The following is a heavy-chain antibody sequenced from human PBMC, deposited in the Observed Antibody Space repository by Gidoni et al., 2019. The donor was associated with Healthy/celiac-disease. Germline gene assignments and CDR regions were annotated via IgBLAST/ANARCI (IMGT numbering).Heavy chain of an antibody. CDR2: IYYSGST. Sequence: QLQLQASGPGLVTPSDTLSLPCPVSGGSLSSSSYYWGWIRQPPGKWLEWIGSIYYSGSTYYHPSLKRRGTISVDTSKNQVSLKLSSVTAADTAVYYCAGERYNWNYFDYWGQGTLVTVSS. CDR3: AGERYNWNYFDY. V-gene: IGHV4-39*01. CDR1: GGSLSSSSYY. J-gene: IGHJ4*02. D-gene: IGHD1-20*01.